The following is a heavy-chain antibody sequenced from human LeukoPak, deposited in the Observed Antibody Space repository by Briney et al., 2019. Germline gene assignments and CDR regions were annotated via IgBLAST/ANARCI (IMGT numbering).Heavy chain of an antibody. Sequence: SVKVSCKASGYTFTSYDINWVRQATGQGLEWMGWMNPNSGNTGNAQKFQGRVTMPRNTSISTAYMELSSLRSEDTAVYYCARYSSGWYTNWFDPWGQGTLVTVSS. CDR1: GYTFTSYD. CDR3: ARYSSGWYTNWFDP. CDR2: MNPNSGNT. D-gene: IGHD6-19*01. J-gene: IGHJ5*02. V-gene: IGHV1-8*01.